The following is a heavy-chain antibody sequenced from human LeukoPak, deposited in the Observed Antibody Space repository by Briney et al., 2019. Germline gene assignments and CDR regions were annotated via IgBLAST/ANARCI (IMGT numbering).Heavy chain of an antibody. CDR1: GFTFSSYG. V-gene: IGHV3-30*02. J-gene: IGHJ4*02. CDR2: IGYDGSNK. Sequence: GGSLRLSCAASGFTFSSYGIHWVRQAPGKGLEWVTFIGYDGSNKYYADSVKGRFTISRDNSKNTLYLQMNSLRAEDTAVYYCAREGLDLDYFDYWGQGTLVTVSS. D-gene: IGHD1-1*01. CDR3: AREGLDLDYFDY.